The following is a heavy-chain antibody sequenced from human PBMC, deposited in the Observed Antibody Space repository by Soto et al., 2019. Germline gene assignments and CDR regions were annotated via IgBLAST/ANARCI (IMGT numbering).Heavy chain of an antibody. J-gene: IGHJ6*03. CDR1: GFSLSTSGVG. Sequence: SGPTLVNPTQTLTLTCTFSGFSLSTSGVGVGWIRQPPGKALEWLALIYWDDDKRYSPSLKSRLTITKDTSKNQVVLTMTNMDPVDTATYYCARQYYDFWSGYYLPLYYYYYMDVWGKGTTVTVSS. CDR2: IYWDDDK. V-gene: IGHV2-5*02. D-gene: IGHD3-3*01. CDR3: ARQYYDFWSGYYLPLYYYYYMDV.